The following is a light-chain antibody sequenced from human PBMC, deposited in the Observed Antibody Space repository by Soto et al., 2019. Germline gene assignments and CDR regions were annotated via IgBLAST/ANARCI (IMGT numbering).Light chain of an antibody. CDR2: DAS. CDR3: QQYDNLPLT. V-gene: IGKV1-33*01. CDR1: QDISNY. J-gene: IGKJ4*01. Sequence: DIQMTQSPSSLSASVGDRVTITCQASQDISNYLNWYQQKPGKAPKLLIYDASNLETGVPSRFSGSGSGTDFTFNISRLQPEDIATYYCQQYDNLPLTFGGGTKVDIK.